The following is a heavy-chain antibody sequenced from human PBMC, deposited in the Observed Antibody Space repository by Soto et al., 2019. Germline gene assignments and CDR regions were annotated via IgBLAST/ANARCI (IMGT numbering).Heavy chain of an antibody. V-gene: IGHV3-33*01. CDR3: ARDLLWEKSYYYGMDV. D-gene: IGHD1-26*01. CDR1: GFTFSSYG. J-gene: IGHJ6*02. Sequence: GGSLGLSCAASGFTFSSYGMHWVRQAPGKGLEWVAVIWYDGSNKYYADSVKGRFTISRDNSKNTLYLQMNSLRAEDTAVYYCARDLLWEKSYYYGMDVWGQGTTVTVSS. CDR2: IWYDGSNK.